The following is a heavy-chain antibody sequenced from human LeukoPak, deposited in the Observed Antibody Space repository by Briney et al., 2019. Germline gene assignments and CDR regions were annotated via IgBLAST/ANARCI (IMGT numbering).Heavy chain of an antibody. CDR1: GYTFTGYY. J-gene: IGHJ4*02. Sequence: GASVKVSCKASGYTFTGYYMHWVRQAPGQGLEWMGWINPNSGGTNYAQKFQGRVTMTRDTSISTAYMELSSLRSEDTAVYYCARGGVQYYYDSSGYYSLVYWGQGTLVTVSS. CDR2: INPNSGGT. CDR3: ARGGVQYYYDSSGYYSLVY. V-gene: IGHV1-2*02. D-gene: IGHD3-22*01.